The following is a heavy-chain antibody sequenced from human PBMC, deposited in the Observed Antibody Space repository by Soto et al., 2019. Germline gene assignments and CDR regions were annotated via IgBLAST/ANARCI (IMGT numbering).Heavy chain of an antibody. V-gene: IGHV4-4*07. J-gene: IGHJ4*02. CDR2: IYTSGST. D-gene: IGHD1-26*01. CDR3: ARTVGAAYYFDF. Sequence: QVQLQESGPGLVKPSETLSLTCTVSGDSMTKYYWSWIRQPAGKGLEWIGRIYTSGSTNYNPSLKSRVTLSIDTSHNHFSLSLKSVTAADTAVYYCARTVGAAYYFDFWGQGALVTVSS. CDR1: GDSMTKYY.